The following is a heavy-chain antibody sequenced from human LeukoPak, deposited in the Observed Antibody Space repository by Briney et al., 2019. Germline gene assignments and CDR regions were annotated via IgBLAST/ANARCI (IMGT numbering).Heavy chain of an antibody. Sequence: GGSLRLSCAASGFTFSSYWMSWVRQAPGKGLEWVANIKQDGSEKYYVDSVKGRFTISRDNAKNSLYLQMNSLRAEDTAVYYCARDRLDYDFWSGYSDIWGQGTMVTVSS. CDR3: ARDRLDYDFWSGYSDI. J-gene: IGHJ3*02. V-gene: IGHV3-7*01. CDR2: IKQDGSEK. D-gene: IGHD3-3*01. CDR1: GFTFSSYW.